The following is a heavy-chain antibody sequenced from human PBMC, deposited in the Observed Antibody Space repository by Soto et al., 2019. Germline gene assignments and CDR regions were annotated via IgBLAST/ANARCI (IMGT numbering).Heavy chain of an antibody. CDR1: GGSVTGVY. CDR3: ARAPGLGVAHIEY. Sequence: SETLSLTCTVSGGSVTGVYWSWIRQPPGKGLEWIGYIFHSGSSNYNPSLKSRVTISVDTSKSQISLRLTSVTAADTAVYYCARAPGLGVAHIEYCGQGTLVTVSS. V-gene: IGHV4-59*02. J-gene: IGHJ4*02. CDR2: IFHSGSS. D-gene: IGHD6-19*01.